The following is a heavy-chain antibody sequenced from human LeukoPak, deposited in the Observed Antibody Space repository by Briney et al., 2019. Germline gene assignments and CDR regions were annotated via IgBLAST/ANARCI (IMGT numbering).Heavy chain of an antibody. J-gene: IGHJ5*02. Sequence: GGSLRLSCAASGFTFSSYAMHWVRQAPGKGLEWGAVISHDGSNKYYADSVKGRFTITRDNSKNTLYLQMNSLRAEDTAVYYCARDWKAVAVNWFDPWGQGTLVTVSS. CDR2: ISHDGSNK. V-gene: IGHV3-30*04. CDR1: GFTFSSYA. CDR3: ARDWKAVAVNWFDP. D-gene: IGHD6-19*01.